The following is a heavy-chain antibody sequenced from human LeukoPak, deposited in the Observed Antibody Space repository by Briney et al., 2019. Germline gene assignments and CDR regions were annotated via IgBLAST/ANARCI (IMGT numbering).Heavy chain of an antibody. CDR1: GFTFSTSW. V-gene: IGHV3-7*01. D-gene: IGHD5-12*01. J-gene: IGHJ3*02. Sequence: GGSLRLSCAASGFTFSTSWMTWVRQAPGKGLDWLGNINPDGSRINYVDSVKGRFTFSRDNAKNSLFLQMNSLRAEDMAVFYCARDSGYNAFDIWGQGTMVTVSS. CDR3: ARDSGYNAFDI. CDR2: INPDGSRI.